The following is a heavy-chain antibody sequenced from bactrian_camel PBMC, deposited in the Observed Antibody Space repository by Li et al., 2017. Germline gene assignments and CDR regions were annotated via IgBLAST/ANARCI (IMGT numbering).Heavy chain of an antibody. V-gene: IGHV3S1*01. D-gene: IGHD7*01. CDR2: IQGETNNDRT. CDR1: GFTSFSMYS. J-gene: IGHJ4*01. Sequence: VQLVESGGGLVQPGGSLRLSCAASGFTSFSMYSMKWIRQAPGKGFEWVSTIQGETNNDRTYYADFAKGRFTISRDNAKNSMYLQMNNMKSEDTALYYCAMGSGAANDHKGQGTQVTVS.